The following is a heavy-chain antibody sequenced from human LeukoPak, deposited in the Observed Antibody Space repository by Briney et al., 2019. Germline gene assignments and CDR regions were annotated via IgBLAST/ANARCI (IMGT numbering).Heavy chain of an antibody. Sequence: PSETLSLTCAVYGGSFSGYYWSWIRQPPGRGLEWIGTIYYSGNTYYDASLKSRLTISVDTSKNHFSLKLSSVTAADTAVYYCARQAQNRNYPRYFDYWGQGTLVTVSS. CDR1: GGSFSGYY. V-gene: IGHV4-34*01. D-gene: IGHD1-7*01. CDR3: ARQAQNRNYPRYFDY. J-gene: IGHJ4*02. CDR2: IYYSGNT.